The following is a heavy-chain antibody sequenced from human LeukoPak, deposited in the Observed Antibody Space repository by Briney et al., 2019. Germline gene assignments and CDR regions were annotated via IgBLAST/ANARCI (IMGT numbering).Heavy chain of an antibody. Sequence: SETLSLTCTVSGGSMTSRYWSWIRQSPGKGLEWIGYIHDSGSTNYNPSLRSRVTISLDTSNNHFSLGLSSVTAADTAMYYCARDSSYCPDASCWGPDVQVVPGYYFDYWGSGILVTVTS. D-gene: IGHD6-6*01. CDR1: GGSMTSRY. V-gene: IGHV4-59*11. CDR3: ARDSSYCPDASCWGPDVQVVPGYYFDY. J-gene: IGHJ4*02. CDR2: IHDSGST.